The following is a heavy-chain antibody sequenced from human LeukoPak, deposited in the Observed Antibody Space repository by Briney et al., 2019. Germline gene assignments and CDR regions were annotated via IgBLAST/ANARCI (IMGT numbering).Heavy chain of an antibody. J-gene: IGHJ3*02. Sequence: PSETLSLTCAVSDDSFSSHYWTWIRQPPGKGLEWIGYISYIGSTNYNPSPKRRVTISIDTSKNQFSLKLSSVTAADTAVYYCARDLVTVTKGFDIWGQGTMVSVSS. V-gene: IGHV4-59*11. D-gene: IGHD4-17*01. CDR1: DDSFSSHY. CDR3: ARDLVTVTKGFDI. CDR2: ISYIGST.